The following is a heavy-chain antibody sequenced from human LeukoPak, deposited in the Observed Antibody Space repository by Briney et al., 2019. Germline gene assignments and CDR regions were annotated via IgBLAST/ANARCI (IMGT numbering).Heavy chain of an antibody. CDR3: ARPRYGSGSLDS. CDR1: GFTFSSYA. D-gene: IGHD3-10*01. CDR2: INHSGST. J-gene: IGHJ4*02. V-gene: IGHV4-34*01. Sequence: GSLRLSCAASGFTFSSYAMSWVRQAPGKGLEWIGEINHSGSTTSNPSLNNRVTISVDTSKNQFSLKLTSVTAADTAVYYCARPRYGSGSLDSWGQGTLVTVSS.